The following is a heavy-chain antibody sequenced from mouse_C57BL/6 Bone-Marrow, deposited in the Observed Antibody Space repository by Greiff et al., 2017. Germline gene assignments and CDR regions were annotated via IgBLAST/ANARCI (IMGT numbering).Heavy chain of an antibody. D-gene: IGHD2-3*01. CDR3: ARGGYDGSLFAY. V-gene: IGHV3-1*01. CDR1: GYSITSGYD. CDR2: ISYSGST. Sequence: EVQRVESGPGMVKPSQSLSLTCTVTGYSITSGYDWHWIRHFPGNKLEWMGYISYSGSTNYNPSLKSRISITHDTSKNHFFLKLNSVTTEDTATYYCARGGYDGSLFAYWGQGTLVTVSA. J-gene: IGHJ3*01.